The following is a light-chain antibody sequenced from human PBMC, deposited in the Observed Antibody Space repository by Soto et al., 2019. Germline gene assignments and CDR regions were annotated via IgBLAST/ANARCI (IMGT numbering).Light chain of an antibody. Sequence: EIVLTQSPAPLSLSPGDRATLSCRASQSVSSNLAWYQQKPGQAPRLIIYGASTRATGFPARFSGSGSGTEFTLTISSLQPEDVSTYYCQQLNIYPLTLGGGTKVDIK. CDR2: GAS. CDR3: QQLNIYPLT. V-gene: IGKV3-15*01. CDR1: QSVSSN. J-gene: IGKJ4*01.